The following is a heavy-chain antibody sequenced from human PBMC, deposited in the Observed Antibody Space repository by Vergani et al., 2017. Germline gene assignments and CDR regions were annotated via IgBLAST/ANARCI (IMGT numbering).Heavy chain of an antibody. J-gene: IGHJ4*02. CDR2: ISSRGTIV. CDR3: ARGELEGDGDNVFDY. D-gene: IGHD4-17*01. Sequence: QVQLVESGGGLVKPGGSLRLSCAASGFTFSDYYMSWICQAPGKGLEWVSYISSRGTIVYYADSLKGRVTISRDNAKNALYLQINSPRAEDTAVYDCARGELEGDGDNVFDYWGQGTLVTVSS. CDR1: GFTFSDYY. V-gene: IGHV3-11*01.